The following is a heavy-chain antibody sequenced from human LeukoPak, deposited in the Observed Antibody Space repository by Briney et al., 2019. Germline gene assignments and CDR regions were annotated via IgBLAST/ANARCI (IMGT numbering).Heavy chain of an antibody. D-gene: IGHD2-15*01. J-gene: IGHJ5*02. CDR1: GGSISSSDYY. V-gene: IGHV4-39*01. Sequence: SETLSLTCTVSGGSISSSDYYWGWIRQPPGKGLEWIGSIYYGGSTYYNPSLESRVTISVDTSMNQFSLKLSFVTTADTAVYYCARALGYCSGGSCTRGYNWFDPWGQGTLVTVPS. CDR2: IYYGGST. CDR3: ARALGYCSGGSCTRGYNWFDP.